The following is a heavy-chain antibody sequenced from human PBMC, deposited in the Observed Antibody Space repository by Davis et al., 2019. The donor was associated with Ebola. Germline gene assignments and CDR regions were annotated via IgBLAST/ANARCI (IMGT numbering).Heavy chain of an antibody. CDR2: IYWDDDK. D-gene: IGHD1-20*01. Sequence: SGPTLVKPTQTLTLTCTFSGFSLSTSGVGVGWIRQPPGKALEWLALIYWDDDKRYSPSLKSRLTITKDTSKNQVVLTMTNMDPVDTATYYCAHRGLTGKVASDAFDNWGQGTMVTVSS. CDR1: GFSLSTSGVG. V-gene: IGHV2-5*02. J-gene: IGHJ3*02. CDR3: AHRGLTGKVASDAFDN.